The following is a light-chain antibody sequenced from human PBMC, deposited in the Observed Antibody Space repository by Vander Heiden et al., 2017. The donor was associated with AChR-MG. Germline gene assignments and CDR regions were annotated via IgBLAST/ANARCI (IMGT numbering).Light chain of an antibody. J-gene: IGKJ4*01. CDR3: GQHNKFPLT. Sequence: DIQMTQSPSAMSAFVGDRVTITCRASQGVSSHLAWFQQKPGKVPKRLIFAASNLQSGVPLRFSGSGSGTEFTLTISSLQPEDSATYYCGQHNKFPLTFRGGTKVGIK. CDR2: AAS. CDR1: QGVSSH. V-gene: IGKV1-17*03.